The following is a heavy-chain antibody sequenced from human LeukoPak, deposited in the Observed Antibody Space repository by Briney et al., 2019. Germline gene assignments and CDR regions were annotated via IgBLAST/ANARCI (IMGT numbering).Heavy chain of an antibody. D-gene: IGHD2-2*01. Sequence: PGGSLRLSCAASGFTFSSYEMNWVRQAPGKGLEWVSYISSSGSTIYYADSVKGRFTISRDNAKNSLYLQMNSLRAEDTAIYYCAKDVGGRIVVISVAQWDYYMDVWGKGTTVTVSS. CDR2: ISSSGSTI. CDR3: AKDVGGRIVVISVAQWDYYMDV. J-gene: IGHJ6*03. V-gene: IGHV3-48*03. CDR1: GFTFSSYE.